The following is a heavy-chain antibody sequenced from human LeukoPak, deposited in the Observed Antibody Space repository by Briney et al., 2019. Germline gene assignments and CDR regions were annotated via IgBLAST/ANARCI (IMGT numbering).Heavy chain of an antibody. V-gene: IGHV3-48*04. D-gene: IGHD5-18*01. Sequence: GGSLRLSCAASGFTFSSYSMNWVRQAPGKGLEWVSYISSSSSTIYYADSVKGRFTISRDNAKNSLYLQMNSLRAEDTAVYYCARARGTYGYDTTYWGQGTLVTVSS. CDR3: ARARGTYGYDTTY. J-gene: IGHJ4*02. CDR1: GFTFSSYS. CDR2: ISSSSSTI.